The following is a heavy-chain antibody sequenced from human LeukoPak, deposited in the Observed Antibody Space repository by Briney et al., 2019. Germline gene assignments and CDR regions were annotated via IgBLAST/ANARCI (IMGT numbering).Heavy chain of an antibody. Sequence: GGSLRLSCAASGFTFSCYGMHWVRQAPGKGLEWVAFIRYDGSNKYYADSVKGRFTISRDNSKNTLYLQMNSLRAEDTAVYYCAKDWEYYDFWSGLGVFDYWGQGTLVTVSS. D-gene: IGHD3-3*01. CDR3: AKDWEYYDFWSGLGVFDY. V-gene: IGHV3-30*02. CDR1: GFTFSCYG. J-gene: IGHJ4*02. CDR2: IRYDGSNK.